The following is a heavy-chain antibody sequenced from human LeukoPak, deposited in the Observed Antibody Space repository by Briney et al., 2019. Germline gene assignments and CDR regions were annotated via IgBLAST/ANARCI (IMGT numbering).Heavy chain of an antibody. CDR2: ISWDGGST. CDR1: GFTFYDYT. D-gene: IGHD6-13*01. Sequence: PGGSLRLSCAASGFTFYDYTMHWVRQAPGKGLEGGSLISWDGGSTYYADSVKGRFTISRDNSKNSLYLQMNSLRTEDTALYYCAKDISGYSSSWLDYWGQGTLVTVSS. CDR3: AKDISGYSSSWLDY. J-gene: IGHJ4*02. V-gene: IGHV3-43*01.